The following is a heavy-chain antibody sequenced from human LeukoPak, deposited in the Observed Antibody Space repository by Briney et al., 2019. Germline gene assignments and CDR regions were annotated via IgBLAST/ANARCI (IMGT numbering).Heavy chain of an antibody. V-gene: IGHV4-34*01. CDR2: INHSGST. CDR3: ARSGKYPAYYYGMDV. D-gene: IGHD2-2*01. J-gene: IGHJ6*02. Sequence: GSLRLSCAASGFTFSSYSMNWVRQAPGKGLEWIGEINHSGSTNYNPSLKSRVTISVDTSKNQFSLKLSSVTAADTAVYYCARSGKYPAYYYGMDVWGQGTTVTVSS. CDR1: GFTFSSYS.